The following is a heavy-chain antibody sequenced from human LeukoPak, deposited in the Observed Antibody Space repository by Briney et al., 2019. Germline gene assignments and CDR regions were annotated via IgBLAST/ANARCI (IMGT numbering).Heavy chain of an antibody. J-gene: IGHJ4*02. V-gene: IGHV4-59*01. CDR2: IYYSGST. D-gene: IGHD3-22*01. CDR1: GGSISSYY. Sequence: SETLSLTCTVSGGSISSYYWSWIRQPPGKGLEWIGYIYYSGSTNYNPSLKSRVTISVDTSKNQFSLKLSSVTAADTAVYYCARARYDSSGYEYFDYWGQGTQVTVSS. CDR3: ARARYDSSGYEYFDY.